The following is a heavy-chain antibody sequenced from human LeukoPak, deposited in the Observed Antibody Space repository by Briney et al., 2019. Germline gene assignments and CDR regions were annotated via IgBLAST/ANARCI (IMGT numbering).Heavy chain of an antibody. CDR2: VHYRGNA. CDR3: TRLPNGSPGDY. CDR1: GGSISSDNHN. Sequence: PSETLSLTCTFSGGSISSDNHNWGWIRQPPGKGLEWVGSVHYRGNAYYNPSLRSRVAITVDTSKNQFSLRLNSATAADTAVYYCTRLPNGSPGDYWGQGTLVTVSS. D-gene: IGHD2-8*01. J-gene: IGHJ4*02. V-gene: IGHV4-39*01.